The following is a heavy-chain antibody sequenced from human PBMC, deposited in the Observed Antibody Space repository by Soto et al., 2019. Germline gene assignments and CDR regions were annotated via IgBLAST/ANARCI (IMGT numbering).Heavy chain of an antibody. J-gene: IGHJ3*01. CDR2: IYWNDDT. V-gene: IGHV2-5*01. Sequence: SGPTLVNPTQTLTLTCTFSGFSLTTSGVGVGWIRQPPGKALEWLALIYWNDDTRYSPSLKNRVTITTDTSKNQVVLTMTDMDPVDTATYDGAPRLTVVPLAFDLWGQGTMVTVSS. CDR3: APRLTVVPLAFDL. CDR1: GFSLTTSGVG. D-gene: IGHD2-15*01.